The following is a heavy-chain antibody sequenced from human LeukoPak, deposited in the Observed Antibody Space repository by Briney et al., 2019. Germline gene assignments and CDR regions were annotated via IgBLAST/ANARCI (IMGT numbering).Heavy chain of an antibody. CDR2: FSRGGDTI. CDR1: GFTFSHYE. V-gene: IGHV3-48*03. CDR3: ARGRLLRLTYFSDS. J-gene: IGHJ4*02. D-gene: IGHD1-26*01. Sequence: GGSLGLSCAASGFTFSHYEMHGVRQAPGEGLEWLSYFSRGGDTIYYADSVKGRFTIYSDSTNNSLYLQMNNLRAENTAVYYCARGRLLRLTYFSDSWGQGTLVTVSS.